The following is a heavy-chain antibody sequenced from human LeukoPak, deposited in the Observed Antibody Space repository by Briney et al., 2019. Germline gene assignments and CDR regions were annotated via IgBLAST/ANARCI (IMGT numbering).Heavy chain of an antibody. CDR3: ARDRGPRTGFMVRESYDY. CDR1: GFTFSDYW. V-gene: IGHV3-74*01. D-gene: IGHD3-10*01. CDR2: INTEGSIT. J-gene: IGHJ4*02. Sequence: GGSLRLSCAASGFTFSDYWIHWVRQAPGKGLVWVSRINTEGSITNYADSVKGRFSISRDNAKNTLYLQMSSLRVEDTAVYYCARDRGPRTGFMVRESYDYWGQGTLVTVSS.